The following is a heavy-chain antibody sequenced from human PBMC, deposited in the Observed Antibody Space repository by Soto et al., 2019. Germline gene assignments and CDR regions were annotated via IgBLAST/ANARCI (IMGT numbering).Heavy chain of an antibody. CDR1: GDSVSINSAA. Sequence: PWQTLSLTCAIPGDSVSINSAASNWIGQSPSRGLEWLGRTSHRSKWYKEYAASVKSRITINPDTSKNQFSLQLNSVSPEDTAVYYCARTVGWLDPWGQGSMVTVSS. J-gene: IGHJ5*02. D-gene: IGHD1-26*01. CDR2: TSHRSKWYK. V-gene: IGHV6-1*01. CDR3: ARTVGWLDP.